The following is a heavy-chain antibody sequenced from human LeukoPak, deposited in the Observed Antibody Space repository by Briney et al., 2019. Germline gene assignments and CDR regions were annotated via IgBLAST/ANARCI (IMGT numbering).Heavy chain of an antibody. Sequence: PSETLSLTCAVYGGSFSGYYWSWIRQPPGEGLEWIGEINHSGSTNYNPSLKSRVTISVDTSKNQFSLKLSFVTAADTAVYYCARGKFYGSGSPQESDYWGQGTLVTVSS. CDR1: GGSFSGYY. D-gene: IGHD3-10*01. J-gene: IGHJ4*02. CDR2: INHSGST. V-gene: IGHV4-34*01. CDR3: ARGKFYGSGSPQESDY.